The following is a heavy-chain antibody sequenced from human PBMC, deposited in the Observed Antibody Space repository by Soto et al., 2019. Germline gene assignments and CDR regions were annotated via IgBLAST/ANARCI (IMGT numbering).Heavy chain of an antibody. CDR2: MSSGSSYI. Sequence: GGSLRLSCAASGFTFSSYSMIWVRQAPGKGLQWVSSMSSGSSYIYYADSVKGRFTISRDNAKESLFLQMNSLRAEDTAVYYCARIQFQTVAYYYYMDVWGKGTTVTVSS. CDR3: ARIQFQTVAYYYYMDV. V-gene: IGHV3-21*01. CDR1: GFTFSSYS. J-gene: IGHJ6*03. D-gene: IGHD4-4*01.